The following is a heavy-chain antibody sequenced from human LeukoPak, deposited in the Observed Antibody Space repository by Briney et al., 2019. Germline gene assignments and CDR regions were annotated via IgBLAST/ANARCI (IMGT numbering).Heavy chain of an antibody. V-gene: IGHV3-49*04. CDR2: IRSKAYGGTT. J-gene: IGHJ4*02. CDR1: GFTFGDYG. Sequence: GGSLRLSCTASGFTFGDYGMSWVRQPPGKGRGWVGFIRSKAYGGTTEYAASVKGRFSISRDDSKSIAYLQMNSLKTEDTAVYSCTRDRERSSAWRFDYWGQGPVVTVSS. CDR3: TRDRERSSAWRFDY. D-gene: IGHD6-19*01.